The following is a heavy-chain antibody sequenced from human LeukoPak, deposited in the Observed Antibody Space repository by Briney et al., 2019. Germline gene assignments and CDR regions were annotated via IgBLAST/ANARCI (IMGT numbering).Heavy chain of an antibody. Sequence: SQTLSLTCTVSGGSISSGGYYWSWIRQHPGKGLEWIGYIYYSGSTYYNPSLKSRVLMSVDTSNNQMSLNLRSVTAADSAIYYCAGETIGAYGDYMDVWGEGTTVTVSS. CDR2: IYYSGST. CDR3: AGETIGAYGDYMDV. V-gene: IGHV4-31*03. CDR1: GGSISSGGYY. J-gene: IGHJ6*03. D-gene: IGHD4-17*01.